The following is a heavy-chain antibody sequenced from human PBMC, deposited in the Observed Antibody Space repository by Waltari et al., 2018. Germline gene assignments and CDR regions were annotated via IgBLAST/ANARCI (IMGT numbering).Heavy chain of an antibody. CDR1: GYTFTSYY. Sequence: QVQLVQSGAEVKKPGASVKVSCKASGYTFTSYYMHWVRQAPGQGLEWMGITNPSGGSTSNAQKFQGRVTMTRDTSTSTVYMELSSLRSEDTAVYYCARVLGTALFDYWGQGTLVTVSS. CDR2: TNPSGGST. V-gene: IGHV1-46*01. J-gene: IGHJ4*02. CDR3: ARVLGTALFDY. D-gene: IGHD2-21*02.